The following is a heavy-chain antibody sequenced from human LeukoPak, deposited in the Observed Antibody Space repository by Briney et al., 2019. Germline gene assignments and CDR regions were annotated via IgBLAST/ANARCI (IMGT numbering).Heavy chain of an antibody. J-gene: IGHJ6*03. V-gene: IGHV1-69*13. CDR1: GGTFSSYA. Sequence: SVKVSCTASGGTFSSYAISWVRQAPGQGLEWMGGIIPIFGTANYAQKFQGRVTITADESTSTAYMELSSLRSEATAVYYCAKQYQRPGGYYYMDVWGKGTTVTISS. D-gene: IGHD2-2*01. CDR3: AKQYQRPGGYYYMDV. CDR2: IIPIFGTA.